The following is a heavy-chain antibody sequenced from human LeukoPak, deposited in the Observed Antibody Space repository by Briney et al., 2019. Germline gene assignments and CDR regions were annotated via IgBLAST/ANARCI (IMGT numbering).Heavy chain of an antibody. J-gene: IGHJ6*03. V-gene: IGHV4-30-4*02. CDR3: ARSLVVAGYYYYYYMDV. CDR2: IYYSGSA. D-gene: IGHD6-19*01. Sequence: SETLSLTCSIYDGSISGGDYYWSSIRQPPGKGLEWIGYIYYSGSAYYNPSLKSRVAISVDTSKNQFSLKLSSVTAADTAVYHCARSLVVAGYYYYYYMDVWGKGTTVTVSS. CDR1: DGSISGGDYY.